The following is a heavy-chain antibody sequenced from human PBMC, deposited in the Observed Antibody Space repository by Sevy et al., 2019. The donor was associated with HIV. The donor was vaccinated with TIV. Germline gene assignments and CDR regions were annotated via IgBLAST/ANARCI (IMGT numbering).Heavy chain of an antibody. CDR2: LSGSGLTT. CDR3: AKDMYCSGGSCYDKYLHVMDV. D-gene: IGHD2-15*01. J-gene: IGHJ6*02. V-gene: IGHV3-23*01. CDR1: GFTFSNFA. Sequence: GGSLRLSCAASGFTFSNFAMSWVRQAPGKGLEWVSALSGSGLTTYYADSVKGRFTISRDNSQNTVYLEMDSLRAEDTAIYYCAKDMYCSGGSCYDKYLHVMDVWSQGTTVTVSS.